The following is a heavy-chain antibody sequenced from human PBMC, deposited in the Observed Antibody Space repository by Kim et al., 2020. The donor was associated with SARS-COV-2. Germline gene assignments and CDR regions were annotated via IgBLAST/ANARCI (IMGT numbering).Heavy chain of an antibody. J-gene: IGHJ4*02. V-gene: IGHV4-31*02. Sequence: NPSLKSRVTISVDTSKNQFSLKLSSVTAADTAVYYCARGRFWSPYYYFDYWGQGTLVTVSS. D-gene: IGHD3-3*01. CDR3: ARGRFWSPYYYFDY.